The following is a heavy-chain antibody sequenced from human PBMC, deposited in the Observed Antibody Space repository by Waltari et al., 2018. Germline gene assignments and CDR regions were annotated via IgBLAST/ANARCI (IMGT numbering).Heavy chain of an antibody. J-gene: IGHJ3*02. D-gene: IGHD1-1*01. Sequence: QGQVVQSGAEVKKPGAAVKVSCKVSGCILTQLSIHVVRQAPGKGLEWMGGFDPEDGKRIYAQKFQGRVTMTEDTSTDTAYMELSSLRSEDTAVYYCATDSRGGNDGFDIWGQGTMVTVSS. CDR3: ATDSRGGNDGFDI. CDR1: GCILTQLS. CDR2: FDPEDGKR. V-gene: IGHV1-24*01.